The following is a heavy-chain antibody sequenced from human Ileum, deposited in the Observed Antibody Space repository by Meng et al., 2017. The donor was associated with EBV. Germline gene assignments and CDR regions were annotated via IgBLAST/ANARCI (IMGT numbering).Heavy chain of an antibody. J-gene: IGHJ4*02. Sequence: QGPRQESGPGLVKPSGTLSLTCTVSGDSISSNSWWNWVRQPPGKGLEWIGDIYHSGDSNYNPSLKSRVTISLDNSNNQFSLTLSSVTAADTAVYYCARDPIPVPGRNFDYWGQGTLVTVSS. CDR3: ARDPIPVPGRNFDY. CDR1: GDSISSNSW. V-gene: IGHV4-4*02. D-gene: IGHD6-19*01. CDR2: IYHSGDS.